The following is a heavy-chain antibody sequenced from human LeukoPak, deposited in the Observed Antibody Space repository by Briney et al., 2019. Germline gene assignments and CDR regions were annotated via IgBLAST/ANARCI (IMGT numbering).Heavy chain of an antibody. CDR2: ISYDGSNK. J-gene: IGHJ6*04. CDR1: GFTFSSYG. Sequence: GGSLRLSCAASGFTFSSYGMHWVRQAPGKGLEWVAVISYDGSNKYYADSVKGRFTISRDNSKNTLYLQMNSLRAEDTAVYYCAKTPRKDYYYGMDVWGKGTTVTVSS. CDR3: AKTPRKDYYYGMDV. V-gene: IGHV3-30*18.